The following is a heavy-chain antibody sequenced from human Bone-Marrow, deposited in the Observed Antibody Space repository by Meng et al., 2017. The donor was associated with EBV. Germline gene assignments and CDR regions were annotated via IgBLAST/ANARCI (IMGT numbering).Heavy chain of an antibody. CDR3: AREQVGATRPFDY. V-gene: IGHV4-39*07. CDR2: IYYSGST. J-gene: IGHJ4*02. Sequence: QSQAQESGPGLVKPSGTLSLTCTVSGGSIRSSSYYWGWIRQPPGKGLEWIGSIYYSGSTYYNPSLKSRVTISVDTSKNQFSLKLSSVTAADTAVYYCAREQVGATRPFDYWGQGTLVTVSS. CDR1: GGSIRSSSYY. D-gene: IGHD1-26*01.